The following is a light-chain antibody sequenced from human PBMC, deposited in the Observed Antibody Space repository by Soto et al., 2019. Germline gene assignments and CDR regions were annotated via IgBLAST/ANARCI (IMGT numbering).Light chain of an antibody. Sequence: IQLTQSPSSLSASVGDRVTITCRASQAISSHLAWYQQKPGKAPKLLVHVASTLQSGVPSRFSGSGSGTDFSLSINSLQPEDFATYYCQQLNSYRLTFGGGTKVDIK. CDR3: QQLNSYRLT. CDR2: VAS. V-gene: IGKV1-9*01. J-gene: IGKJ4*01. CDR1: QAISSH.